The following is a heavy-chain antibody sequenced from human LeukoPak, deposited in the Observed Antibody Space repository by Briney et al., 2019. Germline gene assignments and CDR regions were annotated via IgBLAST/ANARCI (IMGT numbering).Heavy chain of an antibody. Sequence: SETLSLTCTVSGGSISSGGYYWSWIRQPPGKGLEWIGYIYHSGSTYYNPSLKSRVTISVDRSKNQFSLKLSSVTAADTAVYYCARDPPGGYCSSTSCYGAFDIWGQGTMVTVSS. CDR2: IYHSGST. CDR3: ARDPPGGYCSSTSCYGAFDI. J-gene: IGHJ3*02. D-gene: IGHD2-2*01. V-gene: IGHV4-30-2*01. CDR1: GGSISSGGYY.